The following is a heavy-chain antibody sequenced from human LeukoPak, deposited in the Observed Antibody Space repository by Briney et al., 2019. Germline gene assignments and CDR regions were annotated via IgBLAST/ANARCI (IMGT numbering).Heavy chain of an antibody. CDR3: ARMTTVTTEGI. CDR2: ISYDGSNK. J-gene: IGHJ3*02. D-gene: IGHD4-17*01. Sequence: GGSLRLSCAASGFTFSSYAMHWVRQAPGKGLEWVAVISYDGSNKYYADSVKGRFTISRDNAKNSLYLQMNSLRAEDTAVYYCARMTTVTTEGIWGQGTMVTVSS. V-gene: IGHV3-30-3*01. CDR1: GFTFSSYA.